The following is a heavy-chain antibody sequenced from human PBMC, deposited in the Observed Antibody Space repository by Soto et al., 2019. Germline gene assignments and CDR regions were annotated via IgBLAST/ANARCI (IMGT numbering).Heavy chain of an antibody. CDR1: GFSFNNYG. Sequence: GGSLRLSCTASGFSFNNYGMHWIRQAPGKGLEWVAFIWYDATNEHYADSVRARFSISKDNSKNTVYLQMDSLTAEDTAVYYCAKGDSSDPLQCWGQGTRVTVSS. CDR2: IWYDATNE. D-gene: IGHD6-25*01. J-gene: IGHJ4*02. CDR3: AKGDSSDPLQC. V-gene: IGHV3-30*02.